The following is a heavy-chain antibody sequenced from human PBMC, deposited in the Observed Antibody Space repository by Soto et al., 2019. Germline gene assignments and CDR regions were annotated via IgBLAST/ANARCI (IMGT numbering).Heavy chain of an antibody. V-gene: IGHV1-69*01. J-gene: IGHJ6*02. CDR1: GGTFSDHA. CDR2: INPFFKGT. D-gene: IGHD3-9*01. Sequence: QVQLVQSGTEVKMPGSSVKVSCKAFGGTFSDHAVSWVRQAPGQGLEWMGVINPFFKGTKYAQKFQGRLTITADDSTNTAYMDLYSLISEDTAVYYCARDVQVNYFDNTYHYYAMDVWGQGTTVIVSS. CDR3: ARDVQVNYFDNTYHYYAMDV.